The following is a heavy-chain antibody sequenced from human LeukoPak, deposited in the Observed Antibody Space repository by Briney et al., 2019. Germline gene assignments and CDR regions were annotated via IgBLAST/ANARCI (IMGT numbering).Heavy chain of an antibody. CDR2: IYHSGST. Sequence: SETLSLTCTVSGGSISSSSYYWGWIRQPPGKGLEWIGSIYHSGSTYYNPSLKSRVTISVDTSKNQFSLKLSSVTAADTAVYYCAGGGSSEIYFDYWGQGTLVTVSS. CDR1: GGSISSSSYY. D-gene: IGHD2-2*01. CDR3: AGGGSSEIYFDY. J-gene: IGHJ4*02. V-gene: IGHV4-39*07.